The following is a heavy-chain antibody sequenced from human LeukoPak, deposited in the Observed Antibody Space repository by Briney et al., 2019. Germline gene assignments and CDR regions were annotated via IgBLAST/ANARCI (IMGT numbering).Heavy chain of an antibody. Sequence: SETLSLTCTVSGGSISSSSYYWGWIRQPPGKGLEWIGSIYYSGSTYYNPSLKSRVTISVDRSKNQFSLKLSSVTAADTAVYYCARDPTNCSGGSCYSWFDPWGQGTLVTVSS. V-gene: IGHV4-39*07. CDR3: ARDPTNCSGGSCYSWFDP. CDR2: IYYSGST. CDR1: GGSISSSSYY. D-gene: IGHD2-15*01. J-gene: IGHJ5*02.